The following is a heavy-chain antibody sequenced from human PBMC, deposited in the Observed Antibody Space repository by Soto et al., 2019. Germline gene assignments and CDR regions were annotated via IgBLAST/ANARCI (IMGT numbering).Heavy chain of an antibody. CDR2: INPSGDST. J-gene: IGHJ4*02. Sequence: ASVKVSCKGAGYTFSNYYMHWVRQAPGQGLEWMGIINPSGDSTSYAQEFQGRVTMTRETSTSTLYMELNSLRVEDAAVYYCAKESREFSFGYPLDHWGQGTLVTVSS. D-gene: IGHD5-18*01. V-gene: IGHV1-46*01. CDR3: AKESREFSFGYPLDH. CDR1: GYTFSNYY.